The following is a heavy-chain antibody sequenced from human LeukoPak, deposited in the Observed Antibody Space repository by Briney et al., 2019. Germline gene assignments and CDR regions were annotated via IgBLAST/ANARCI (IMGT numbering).Heavy chain of an antibody. J-gene: IGHJ5*02. V-gene: IGHV4-30-4*01. D-gene: IGHD4-11*01. Sequence: SETLSLTCTVSGGSISSGDYYWSWIRQPPGKGLEWIGYIYYSGSTYYNPSLKSRVTISVDTSKNQFSLKLSSVTAADTAVYYCARGWTTVMEDWFDPWGQGTLVTVSS. CDR1: GGSISSGDYY. CDR2: IYYSGST. CDR3: ARGWTTVMEDWFDP.